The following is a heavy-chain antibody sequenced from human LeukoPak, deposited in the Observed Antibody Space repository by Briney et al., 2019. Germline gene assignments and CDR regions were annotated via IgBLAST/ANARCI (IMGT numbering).Heavy chain of an antibody. V-gene: IGHV3-11*01. CDR2: ISSSGSTI. J-gene: IGHJ4*02. Sequence: GGSLRLSCAASGFTFSNYDMIWVRQAPGKGLEWVSYISSSGSTIYYTDSVKGRFTISRDNAKNSLYLQMNSLRAEDTAVYYCARDCTYYDFWSGYYKDRNFDYWGQGTLVTVSS. CDR3: ARDCTYYDFWSGYYKDRNFDY. CDR1: GFTFSNYD. D-gene: IGHD3-3*01.